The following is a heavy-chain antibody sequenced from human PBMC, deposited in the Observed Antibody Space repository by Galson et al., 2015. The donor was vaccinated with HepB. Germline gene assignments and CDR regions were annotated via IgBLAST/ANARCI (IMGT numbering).Heavy chain of an antibody. CDR2: THYRSKWFY. D-gene: IGHD7-27*01. CDR1: GDSVSSNRAA. Sequence: CAISGDSVSSNRAAWNWIRQSPSRGLEWLGRTHYRSKWFYGYAVSVKSRITINPDTSKNQFSLHLNSVTPEDTAVYYCARSAGDLDYWGQGTLVTVSS. J-gene: IGHJ4*02. CDR3: ARSAGDLDY. V-gene: IGHV6-1*01.